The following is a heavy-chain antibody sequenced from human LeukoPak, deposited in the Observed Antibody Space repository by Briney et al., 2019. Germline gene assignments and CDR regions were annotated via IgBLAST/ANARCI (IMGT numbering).Heavy chain of an antibody. V-gene: IGHV1-58*01. J-gene: IGHJ6*02. CDR1: GFTFTSSA. CDR3: ARDRAYCSSTSCYLPTYYYYYGMDV. Sequence: ASVKVSCKASGFTFTSSAVQWVRQARGQRLEWIGWIVVGSGNTNYAQKLQGRVTMTTDTSTSTAYMELRSLRSDDTAVYYCARDRAYCSSTSCYLPTYYYYYGMDVWGQGTTVTVSS. CDR2: IVVGSGNT. D-gene: IGHD2-2*01.